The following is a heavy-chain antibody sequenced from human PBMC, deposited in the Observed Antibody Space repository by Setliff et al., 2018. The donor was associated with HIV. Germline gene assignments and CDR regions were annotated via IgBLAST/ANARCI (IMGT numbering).Heavy chain of an antibody. CDR2: INHSGST. D-gene: IGHD2-15*01. V-gene: IGHV4-34*01. J-gene: IGHJ1*01. Sequence: SETLSLTCAVYGGSLNGYYWSWIRQPPGKGLEWIGEINHSGSTNYNPSLKSRVTMSVDKSNNQFSRRLSSVTAADTAAYYCARARRAGSGPKYFQHWGQGTLVTVSS. CDR3: ARARRAGSGPKYFQH. CDR1: GGSLNGYY.